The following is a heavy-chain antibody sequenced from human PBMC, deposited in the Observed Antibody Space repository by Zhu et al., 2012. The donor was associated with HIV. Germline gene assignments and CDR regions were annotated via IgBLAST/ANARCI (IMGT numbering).Heavy chain of an antibody. V-gene: IGHV4-30-2*01. CDR3: AGYDYGDFGGPTQNAFHI. CDR1: GGSISSGGYS. J-gene: IGHJ3*02. D-gene: IGHD4-17*01. Sequence: QVQLQESAPSLVKPSQTLSLTCTVSGGSISSGGYSWSWIRQPPGKGLEWIGYIYSSGRPYYNPSLKSRVTISLDRSTNQFSLKLSSVTAADTAVYYCAGYDYGDFGGPTQNAFHIWGQGTLVPVSS. CDR2: IYSSGRP.